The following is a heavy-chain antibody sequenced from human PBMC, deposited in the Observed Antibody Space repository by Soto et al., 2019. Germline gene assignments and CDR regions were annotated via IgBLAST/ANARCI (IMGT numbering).Heavy chain of an antibody. CDR3: ARDPSYCGGDCYQGGMDV. V-gene: IGHV1-69*05. CDR2: IIPIFGTA. CDR1: GGTFSIYA. D-gene: IGHD2-21*02. Sequence: SVKVSCKASGGTFSIYATSWVRQAPGQGLEWMGGIIPIFGTANYAQKFQGRVTITTDESTSTAYMQLSSLRSEDTAVYYCARDPSYCGGDCYQGGMDVWGQGTTVTVSS. J-gene: IGHJ6*02.